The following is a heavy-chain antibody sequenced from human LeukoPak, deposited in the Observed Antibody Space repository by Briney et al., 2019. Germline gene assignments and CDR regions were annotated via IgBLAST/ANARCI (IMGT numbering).Heavy chain of an antibody. D-gene: IGHD4-17*01. Sequence: GGSLRLSCAAAGFTFSSYWKSWVRQAPGKGLEWVANIKQDGSEKYYVDSVKGRFTISRDNAKNSLYLQMNSLRAEDTAVYYCARTAMVTSSLGDWGQGTLVTVSS. J-gene: IGHJ4*02. CDR3: ARTAMVTSSLGD. CDR2: IKQDGSEK. V-gene: IGHV3-7*01. CDR1: GFTFSSYW.